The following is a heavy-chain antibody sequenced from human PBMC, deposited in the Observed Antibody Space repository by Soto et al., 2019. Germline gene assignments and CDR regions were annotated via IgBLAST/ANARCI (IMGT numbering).Heavy chain of an antibody. J-gene: IGHJ4*02. CDR1: GYSFTPYW. V-gene: IGHV5-51*01. Sequence: PGESLKISCKGYGYSFTPYWIGWVRQMPGKGLEWMGIIYADDSDTRYSPSFQGHVTISVDKSISTAYVQWSSLKASDSAIYYCFRGGVTSRTFDYWGQGTLVTVSS. D-gene: IGHD3-16*01. CDR2: IYADDSDT. CDR3: FRGGVTSRTFDY.